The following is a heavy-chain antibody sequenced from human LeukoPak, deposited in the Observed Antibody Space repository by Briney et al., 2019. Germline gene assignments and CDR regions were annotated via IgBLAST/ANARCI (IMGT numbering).Heavy chain of an antibody. CDR3: ARAGYGYLGFDY. CDR2: IFHSGST. V-gene: IGHV4-38-2*02. J-gene: IGHJ4*02. Sequence: SETLSLTCTVSGDSISSGNYWGWIRQPPGKGLEWIGSIFHSGSTYYNPSLKSRVTISVDTSKNQFSLKLSSVAAADTAVYYCARAGYGYLGFDYWGQGTLVTVSS. D-gene: IGHD5-18*01. CDR1: GDSISSGNY.